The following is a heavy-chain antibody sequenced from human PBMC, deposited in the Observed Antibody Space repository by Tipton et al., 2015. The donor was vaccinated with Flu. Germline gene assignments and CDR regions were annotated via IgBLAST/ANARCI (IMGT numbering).Heavy chain of an antibody. CDR3: VKEELRVRGRIRFFSY. CDR1: GFTFSNFA. Sequence: GSLRLSCAASGFTFSNFAMSWVRQAPGKGLEWVAGIRGNGAGADYADAVKGRFTVSRDNSKNTLYLELSSLNVEDTAVYFCVKEELRVRGRIRFFSYWGQGTLVTVSS. D-gene: IGHD3-10*01. J-gene: IGHJ4*02. CDR2: IRGNGAGA. V-gene: IGHV3-23*01.